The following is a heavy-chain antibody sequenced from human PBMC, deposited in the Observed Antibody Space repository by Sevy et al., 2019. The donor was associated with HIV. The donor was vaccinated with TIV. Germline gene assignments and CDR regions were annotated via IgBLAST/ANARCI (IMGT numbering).Heavy chain of an antibody. CDR1: GFIFSSFA. Sequence: GGSLRLSCAASGFIFSSFAMGWVRQGPRKGLEWISVISASGDYTYYADSVKGRFTISRDNSKNRLFLQMNSLRAEDTAIFYCAKKMGGGSGMAFLIDYWGQGTLVTVSS. CDR2: ISASGDYT. D-gene: IGHD1-20*01. CDR3: AKKMGGGSGMAFLIDY. J-gene: IGHJ4*02. V-gene: IGHV3-23*01.